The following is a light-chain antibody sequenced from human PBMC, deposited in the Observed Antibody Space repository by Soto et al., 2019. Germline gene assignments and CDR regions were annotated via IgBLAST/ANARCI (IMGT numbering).Light chain of an antibody. Sequence: DIQMTQSPSSLSASVGDRVTITCQASQDISNYLNWYQQKPGKAPKLLIYDASNLETGVPSRFSGSGSGTEFTLTISNLQPDDFASYYCQQYNSYWTFGQGTKVDI. J-gene: IGKJ1*01. V-gene: IGKV1-33*01. CDR3: QQYNSYWT. CDR1: QDISNY. CDR2: DAS.